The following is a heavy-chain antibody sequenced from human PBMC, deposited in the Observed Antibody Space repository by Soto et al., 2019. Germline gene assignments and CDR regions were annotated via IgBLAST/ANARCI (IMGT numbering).Heavy chain of an antibody. D-gene: IGHD2-15*01. CDR3: AREYGGKPFHY. CDR1: GFTVSSNY. CDR2: IYSGGST. J-gene: IGHJ4*02. Sequence: PGGSLRLSCAASGFTVSSNYMSWVRQAPGKGLEWVSVIYSGGSTYYADSVKGRFTISRDNSKNTLYLQMNSLRAEDTAVYYCAREYGGKPFHYWGQGTLVTVSS. V-gene: IGHV3-66*01.